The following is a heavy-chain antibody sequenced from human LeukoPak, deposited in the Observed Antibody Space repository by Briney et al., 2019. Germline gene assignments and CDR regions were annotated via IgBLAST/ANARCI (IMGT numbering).Heavy chain of an antibody. J-gene: IGHJ6*03. CDR3: ARVQLVDYYYYSYMDV. Sequence: GGSLRLSCAASGFTFSSYAMNWVRQAPGKGLKWVSGFRGSGVATFYADSVKGRFTISRDNAKNSLYLQMNSLRAEDTALYYCARVQLVDYYYYSYMDVWGKGTTVTVSS. V-gene: IGHV3-23*01. D-gene: IGHD6-6*01. CDR1: GFTFSSYA. CDR2: FRGSGVAT.